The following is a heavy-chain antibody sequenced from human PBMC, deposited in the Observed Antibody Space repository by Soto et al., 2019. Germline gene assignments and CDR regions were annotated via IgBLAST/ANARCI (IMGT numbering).Heavy chain of an antibody. CDR1: GFNVSAYT. Sequence: QVKLVESGGGVVQPGRSLRLSCAASGFNVSAYTMHWVRQAPGKGLEWVAVISSDGNHKYHTDSVKGRFTISRDTSTNTLYLQMNSLRAEDTAVYYCARWEQPLFDYWGQGTLVTVSS. V-gene: IGHV3-30-3*01. CDR2: ISSDGNHK. CDR3: ARWEQPLFDY. D-gene: IGHD1-26*01. J-gene: IGHJ4*02.